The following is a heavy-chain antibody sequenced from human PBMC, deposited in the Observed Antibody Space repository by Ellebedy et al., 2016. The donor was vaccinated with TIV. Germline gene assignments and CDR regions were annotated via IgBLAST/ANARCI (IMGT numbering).Heavy chain of an antibody. CDR2: IYSGGGT. CDR3: ARRGRGPVGLDY. J-gene: IGHJ4*02. V-gene: IGHV3-53*01. Sequence: GESLKISXAASGFTVSSNYMSWVRQAPGKGLEWVSVIYSGGGTHYADSVKGRFTISRDNSKDTVYLQMNSLRVEDTALYYCARRGRGPVGLDYWGQGTLVTVSS. CDR1: GFTVSSNY. D-gene: IGHD3-10*01.